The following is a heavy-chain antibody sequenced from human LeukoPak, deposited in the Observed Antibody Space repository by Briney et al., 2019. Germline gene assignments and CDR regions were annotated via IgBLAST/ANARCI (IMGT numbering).Heavy chain of an antibody. Sequence: SETLSLTCAVYGGSFSGYYWSWIRQPPGKGLEWIEEINHSGSTNYNPSLKSRVTISVDTSKNQFSLKLSSVTAADTAVYYCARGRVGYCSSTSCYRWFDPWGQGTLVTVSS. J-gene: IGHJ5*02. V-gene: IGHV4-34*01. CDR2: INHSGST. CDR1: GGSFSGYY. D-gene: IGHD2-2*01. CDR3: ARGRVGYCSSTSCYRWFDP.